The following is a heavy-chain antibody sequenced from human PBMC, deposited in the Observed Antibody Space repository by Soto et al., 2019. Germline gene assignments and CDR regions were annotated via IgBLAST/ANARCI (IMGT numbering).Heavy chain of an antibody. CDR2: TYYRSKWYH. V-gene: IGHV6-1*01. Sequence: PSQNLSLTCAISVYSVSSNNAAWNWMRQSPSRGLEWLGRTYYRSKWYHEYAVSVKGRITINPDTSKNQFSLQLNSVTPEDAAVYYCARKHGYLEYLGQGTLVIVSS. D-gene: IGHD4-17*01. CDR1: VYSVSSNNAA. J-gene: IGHJ4*02. CDR3: ARKHGYLEY.